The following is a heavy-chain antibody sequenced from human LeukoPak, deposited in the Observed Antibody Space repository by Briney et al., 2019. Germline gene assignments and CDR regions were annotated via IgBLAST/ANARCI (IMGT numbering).Heavy chain of an antibody. CDR1: GYTFTSYD. V-gene: IGHV1-8*01. D-gene: IGHD2-15*01. Sequence: ASVKVSCKASGYTFTSYDINWVRQATGQGLEWMGWMNPNSGNTGYAQKFQGRVTMTRNTSISTAYMELSSLRSEDTAVYYCARGGDCSGGSCYGGGYYYYGMDVWGQGTTVTVSS. CDR2: MNPNSGNT. CDR3: ARGGDCSGGSCYGGGYYYYGMDV. J-gene: IGHJ6*02.